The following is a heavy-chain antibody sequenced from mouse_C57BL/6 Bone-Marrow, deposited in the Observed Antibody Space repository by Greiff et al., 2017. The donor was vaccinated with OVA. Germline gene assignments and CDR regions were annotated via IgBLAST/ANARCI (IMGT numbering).Heavy chain of an antibody. V-gene: IGHV5-4*03. Sequence: EVKLMESGGGLVKPGGSLKLSCAASGFTFSSYAMSWVRQTPEKRLEWVATISDGGSYTYYPDNVKGRFTISRDNAKNNLYLQMSHLKSEDTAMYYCARVGAMDYWGQGTSVTVSS. J-gene: IGHJ4*01. CDR3: ARVGAMDY. CDR2: ISDGGSYT. CDR1: GFTFSSYA.